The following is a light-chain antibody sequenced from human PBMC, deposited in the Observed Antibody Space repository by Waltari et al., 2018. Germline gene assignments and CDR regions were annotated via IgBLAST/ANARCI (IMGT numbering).Light chain of an antibody. Sequence: QSALTHPASVSGSPGQSITISCTGTSSDVGSYNLVSWYQHHPGKAPKAISYEGSKRRSGVSIRFSGAKSGNTASLTAAGVQAEDEADYYCCSYAGSTTAVMCGGGTKLTV. CDR3: CSYAGSTTAVM. J-gene: IGLJ3*02. CDR1: SSDVGSYNL. CDR2: EGS. V-gene: IGLV2-23*01.